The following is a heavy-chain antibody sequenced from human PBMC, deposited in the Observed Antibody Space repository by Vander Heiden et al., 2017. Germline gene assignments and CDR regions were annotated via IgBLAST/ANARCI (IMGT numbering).Heavy chain of an antibody. CDR3: AKAAILGGYYYYGMDV. J-gene: IGHJ6*02. CDR2: ISGSGDST. CDR1: GFTFSSYA. V-gene: IGHV3-23*01. Sequence: EVQLLESVGGLVQPGGSLRLSCAASGFTFSSYAMSWVRQAPGKGLEWVSAISGSGDSTYYADSVKGRFTISRDNSKNTLYLQMNSLRAEDTAVYYCAKAAILGGYYYYGMDVWGQGTTVTVSS.